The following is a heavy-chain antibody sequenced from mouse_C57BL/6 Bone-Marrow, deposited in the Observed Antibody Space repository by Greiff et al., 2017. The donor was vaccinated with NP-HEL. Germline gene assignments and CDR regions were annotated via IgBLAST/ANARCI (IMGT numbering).Heavy chain of an antibody. CDR1: GYTFTSDW. D-gene: IGHD4-1*02. CDR3: ARPQLWYFDV. V-gene: IGHV1-55*01. CDR2: IYPGSGST. J-gene: IGHJ1*03. Sequence: VQLQQPGAELVKPGASVKMSCKASGYTFTSDWITWVKQRPGQGLEWIGDIYPGSGSTNYNEKFKSKATLTVDTSSSTAYMQLSSLTSEDSAVYYCARPQLWYFDVWGTGTTVTVSS.